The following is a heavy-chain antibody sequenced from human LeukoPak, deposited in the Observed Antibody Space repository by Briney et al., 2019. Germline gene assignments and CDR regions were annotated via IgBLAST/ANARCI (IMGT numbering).Heavy chain of an antibody. CDR3: AREEYCSSTSCPLDY. D-gene: IGHD2-2*01. V-gene: IGHV3-21*01. CDR2: ISSSSSYI. J-gene: IGHJ4*02. Sequence: GGSLRLSCAASGFTFSSYSMKWVRQTPGKGLEWVSSISSSSSYIYYADSVKGRFTISRDNAKNSLYLQMNSLRAEDTAVYYCAREEYCSSTSCPLDYWGQGTLVTVSS. CDR1: GFTFSSYS.